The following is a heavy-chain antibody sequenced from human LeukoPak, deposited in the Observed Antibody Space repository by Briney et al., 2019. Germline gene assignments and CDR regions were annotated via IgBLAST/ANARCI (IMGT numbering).Heavy chain of an antibody. V-gene: IGHV3-49*04. CDR1: GFTFADYS. Sequence: GGCLRLSCKASGFTFADYSISWVRQAPGKGLGWVGFVRAEAYGGNTEYAASVKGRFTMSRDDSKSIAYLQMNSLKIEDSAVYYCARDIAWDVWGLGTLVTVSS. CDR3: ARDIAWDV. J-gene: IGHJ4*02. CDR2: VRAEAYGGNT. D-gene: IGHD1-26*01.